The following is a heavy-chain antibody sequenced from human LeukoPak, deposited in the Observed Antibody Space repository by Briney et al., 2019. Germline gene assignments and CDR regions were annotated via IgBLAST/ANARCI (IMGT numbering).Heavy chain of an antibody. V-gene: IGHV3-30*18. CDR1: GFTFSSYG. Sequence: GGSLRLSCAASGFTFSSYGMHWVRQAPGKGLDWVAVISNDGSKKYYADSVKGRFTISRDNSKNTLSLQVSSLRTEDTAVYYCAKDRYSYAFEYSDSWGQGTLVTVAS. CDR3: AKDRYSYAFEYSDS. J-gene: IGHJ4*02. CDR2: ISNDGSKK. D-gene: IGHD5-18*01.